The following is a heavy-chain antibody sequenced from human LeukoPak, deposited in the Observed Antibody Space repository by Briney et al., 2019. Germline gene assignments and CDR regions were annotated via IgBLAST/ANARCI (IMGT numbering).Heavy chain of an antibody. V-gene: IGHV3-23*01. Sequence: GGSLRLSCAASGFTFSSYGMSWVRQAPGKGLEWVSAISGSGGSTYYADSVKGRFTISRDNSKNTLYLQMNSLRAEDTAVYYCAKDGAQYDSSGYSDYWGQGTLVTVSS. CDR3: AKDGAQYDSSGYSDY. CDR2: ISGSGGST. CDR1: GFTFSSYG. D-gene: IGHD3-22*01. J-gene: IGHJ4*02.